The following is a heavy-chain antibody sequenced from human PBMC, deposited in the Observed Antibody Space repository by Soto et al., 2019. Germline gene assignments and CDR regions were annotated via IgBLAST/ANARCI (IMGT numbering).Heavy chain of an antibody. D-gene: IGHD5-18*01. J-gene: IGHJ4*02. CDR3: AKYGQLWYPYYFDY. CDR1: GFSLSTSGMC. Sequence: SGPTLVNPTQTLTLTCTFSGFSLSTSGMCVSWIRQPPGKALEWLALIDWDDDKYYSTSLKTRLTISKDTSKNQVVLTMTNMDPVDTATYYCAKYGQLWYPYYFDYWGQGTLVTVSS. V-gene: IGHV2-70*01. CDR2: IDWDDDK.